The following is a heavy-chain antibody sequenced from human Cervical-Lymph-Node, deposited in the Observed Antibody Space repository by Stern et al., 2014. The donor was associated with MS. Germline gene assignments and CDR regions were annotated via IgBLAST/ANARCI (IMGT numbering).Heavy chain of an antibody. D-gene: IGHD4-17*01. CDR2: ISYNGNLK. J-gene: IGHJ4*02. CDR1: GFTFSNYG. Sequence: VQLEESGGGVVQPGRSLRLSCVVSGFTFSNYGMHWVRQAPGKGLEWVAIISYNGNLKYYSDSVKGRFTISRDNSKTALYLEMNSLIPEDTAVYYCARDMTTVTAFDYWGQGTLVTVSS. CDR3: ARDMTTVTAFDY. V-gene: IGHV3-30*03.